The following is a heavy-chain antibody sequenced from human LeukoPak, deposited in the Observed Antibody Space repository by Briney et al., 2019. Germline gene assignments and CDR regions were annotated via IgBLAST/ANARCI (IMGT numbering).Heavy chain of an antibody. J-gene: IGHJ4*02. CDR2: INPNSGGR. CDR3: ACGGWVGATYGYY. V-gene: IGHV1-2*02. CDR1: GYTLTGYY. D-gene: IGHD1-26*01. Sequence: ASVKVSCKASGYTLTGYYMHWVRQAPGQGLEWMGWINPNSGGRNYAQKFQGRVTMTRDTSISTAYMELSRLRSDDTAVYYCACGGWVGATYGYYWGQGTLVTVSS.